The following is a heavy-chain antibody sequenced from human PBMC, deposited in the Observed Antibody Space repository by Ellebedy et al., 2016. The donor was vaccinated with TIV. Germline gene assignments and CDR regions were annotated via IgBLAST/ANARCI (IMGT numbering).Heavy chain of an antibody. CDR1: GGSFSGYY. D-gene: IGHD2-8*01. CDR3: ARGAPSIYCTNGVCYPENYDY. Sequence: SETLSLXXAVYGGSFSGYYWSWIRQPPGKGLEWIGEINHSGSTNYNPSLKSRVTISVDTSKNQFSLKLSSVTAADTAVYYCARGAPSIYCTNGVCYPENYDYWGQGTLVTVSS. CDR2: INHSGST. V-gene: IGHV4-34*01. J-gene: IGHJ4*02.